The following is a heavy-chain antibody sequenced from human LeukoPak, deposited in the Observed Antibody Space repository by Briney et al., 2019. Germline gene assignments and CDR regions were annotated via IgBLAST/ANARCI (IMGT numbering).Heavy chain of an antibody. CDR1: GFTFRDHA. J-gene: IGHJ6*02. Sequence: GGSLRLSCTASGFTFRDHAMTWVRQAPGKGLEWVSFIRSQAYGGTEEYAASVQGRFTISRDDSYSIAYLQMNSLKTGDTAVYYCARGPIYLWLYYGMDVWGQGTTVIASS. V-gene: IGHV3-49*04. D-gene: IGHD3-16*01. CDR2: IRSQAYGGTE. CDR3: ARGPIYLWLYYGMDV.